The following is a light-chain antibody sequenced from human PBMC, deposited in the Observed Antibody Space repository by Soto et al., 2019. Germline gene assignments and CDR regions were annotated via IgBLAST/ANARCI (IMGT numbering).Light chain of an antibody. J-gene: IGLJ3*02. CDR3: SSYTSSSTRV. CDR1: SSDVGGYNY. CDR2: EVS. Sequence: ALTQPASVSGSPGQSITISCTGTSSDVGGYNYVSWYQQHPGKAPNLMIYEVSNRPSGVSNRFSGSKSGNTASLTISGLQAEDEADYYCSSYTSSSTRVFGGGTKLTVL. V-gene: IGLV2-14*01.